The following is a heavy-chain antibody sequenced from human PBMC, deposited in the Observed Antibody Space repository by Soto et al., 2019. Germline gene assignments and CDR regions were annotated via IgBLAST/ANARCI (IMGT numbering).Heavy chain of an antibody. CDR1: GYTFTTYG. J-gene: IGHJ4*02. D-gene: IGHD1-26*01. V-gene: IGHV1-18*01. CDR2: ISVYNGNT. Sequence: QVQLVQSGAEVKKPGASVKVSCKASGYTFTTYGISWVRQATGQGLEWMGWISVYNGNTNYAQKLQGRVTMTTDTATSTAYMEMRSLRSDDTAMYYCARDDGSYPVDYWGQGTLVTVSS. CDR3: ARDDGSYPVDY.